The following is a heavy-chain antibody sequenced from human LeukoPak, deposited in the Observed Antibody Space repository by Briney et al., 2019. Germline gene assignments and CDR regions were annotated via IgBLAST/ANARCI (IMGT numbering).Heavy chain of an antibody. Sequence: KTGGSLRLSCAASGFTFSSYSMNWVRQAPGKGLEWVSSISSSSSYIYYADSVKGRFTISRDNAKNSLYLQMNSLRAEDTAVYYCARDSGRWLTDWGQGTLVTVSS. J-gene: IGHJ4*02. CDR3: ARDSGRWLTD. V-gene: IGHV3-21*01. D-gene: IGHD6-19*01. CDR1: GFTFSSYS. CDR2: ISSSSSYI.